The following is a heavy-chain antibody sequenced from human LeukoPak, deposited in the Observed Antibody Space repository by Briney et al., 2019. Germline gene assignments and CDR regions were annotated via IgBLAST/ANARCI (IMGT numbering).Heavy chain of an antibody. D-gene: IGHD6-13*01. Sequence: PSETLSLTCTVSGGSISSGIYYWSWIRQPAGKGLEWIGRIYTSGSTNYNPSLKSRVTISVDTSKNQFSLKLSSVTAADTAVYYCARDLMGIAYRGAFYYWGQGTLVTVSS. CDR2: IYTSGST. CDR3: ARDLMGIAYRGAFYY. V-gene: IGHV4-61*02. J-gene: IGHJ4*02. CDR1: GGSISSGIYY.